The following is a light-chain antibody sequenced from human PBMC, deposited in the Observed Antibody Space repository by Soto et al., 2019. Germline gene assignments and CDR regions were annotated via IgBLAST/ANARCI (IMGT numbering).Light chain of an antibody. V-gene: IGKV3-20*01. CDR2: GAS. Sequence: EIVLMQSPDTLSLSPGETATLSCRASQTVSSSYLAWYQQKPGQAPRLLMDGASNRASGVPDRFSGTGSGTDFTLTIRRLQPADFSVFYCQQYGGSPVTFGGGTKVEIK. CDR3: QQYGGSPVT. J-gene: IGKJ4*01. CDR1: QTVSSSY.